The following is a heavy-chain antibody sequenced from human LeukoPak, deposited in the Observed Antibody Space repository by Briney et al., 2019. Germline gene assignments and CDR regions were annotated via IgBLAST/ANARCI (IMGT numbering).Heavy chain of an antibody. D-gene: IGHD1/OR15-1a*01. CDR3: ARAGNIRFDY. CDR1: GFSFRDYG. CDR2: TPYDGSIQ. V-gene: IGHV3-33*05. J-gene: IGHJ4*02. Sequence: GGSLRLSCAASGFSFRDYGMHWVRQAPGKGLEWVAFTPYDGSIQVYADSVRGRFSISRDNSKNTLYLQMNSLRAEDTAVYYCARAGNIRFDYWGQGTLVTVSS.